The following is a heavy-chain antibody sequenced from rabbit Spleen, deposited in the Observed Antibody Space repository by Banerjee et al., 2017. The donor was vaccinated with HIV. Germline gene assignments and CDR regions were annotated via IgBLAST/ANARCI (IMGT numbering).Heavy chain of an antibody. CDR2: VAAGVSFTS. CDR3: ARDSGTSFSSYGMDL. Sequence: QEQLVESGGGLVKPEGSLKLSCTASGFSFSNKAVMCWVRQAPGKGPEWIACVAAGVSFTSYYATWAKGRFTISKTSSTTVTLQMTSLTAADTATYFCARDSGTSFSSYGMDLGGQGTLVTVS. D-gene: IGHD8-1*01. CDR1: GFSFSNKAV. J-gene: IGHJ3*01. V-gene: IGHV1S45*01.